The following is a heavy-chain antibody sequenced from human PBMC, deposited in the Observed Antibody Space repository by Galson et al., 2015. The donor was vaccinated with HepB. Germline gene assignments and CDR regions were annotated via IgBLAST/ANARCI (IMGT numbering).Heavy chain of an antibody. Sequence: SEPLSLTCTVSGGSISSSSYYWGWIRQPPGKGLEWIGSIYYSGSTYYNPSLKSRVTISVDTSKNQFSLKLSSVTAADTAVYYCARQSPLWFGELWAFDYWGQGTLVTVSS. CDR3: ARQSPLWFGELWAFDY. J-gene: IGHJ4*02. CDR2: IYYSGST. V-gene: IGHV4-39*01. CDR1: GGSISSSSYY. D-gene: IGHD3-10*01.